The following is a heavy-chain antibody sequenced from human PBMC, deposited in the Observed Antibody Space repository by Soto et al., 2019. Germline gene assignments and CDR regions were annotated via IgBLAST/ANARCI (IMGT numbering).Heavy chain of an antibody. V-gene: IGHV3-23*01. J-gene: IGHJ6*02. CDR2: IGGAYDT. Sequence: EVQLLESGGGLVQPGGSLRLSCEASGFTFSDYVMNWVRQGPGKGLEWVSTIGGAYDTYYAASVKGRFTISRDNSKSTLFLQMNSLRAEDTALYFCAKDGTTGGHHYYGMDVWGQGTTVTVSS. CDR1: GFTFSDYV. D-gene: IGHD2-15*01. CDR3: AKDGTTGGHHYYGMDV.